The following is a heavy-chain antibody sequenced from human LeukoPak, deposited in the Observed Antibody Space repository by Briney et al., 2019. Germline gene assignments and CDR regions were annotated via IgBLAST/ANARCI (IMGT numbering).Heavy chain of an antibody. D-gene: IGHD6-13*01. CDR3: ARHEGDPYSNLDY. CDR1: GFTFSSYA. CDR2: ISYDGSNK. V-gene: IGHV3-30-3*01. J-gene: IGHJ4*02. Sequence: PGRSLRLSCAASGFTFSSYAMHWVRQAPGKGLEWVAVISYDGSNKYYADSVKGRFTISRDNSKNTLYLQMNSLRAEDTAVYYCARHEGDPYSNLDYWGQGTLVTVSS.